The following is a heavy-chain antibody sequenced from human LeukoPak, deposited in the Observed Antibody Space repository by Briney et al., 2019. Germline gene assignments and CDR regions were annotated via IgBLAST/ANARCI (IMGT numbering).Heavy chain of an antibody. Sequence: ASVKVSCKASGYTFTSYDINWVRQATGQGLEWMGWMNPNSGNTGYAQKFRGRVTMTRNTSISTAYMELSSLRSEDTAVYYCARVDWLRALGISGMDDWGQGTLVTVSS. J-gene: IGHJ4*02. CDR1: GYTFTSYD. CDR3: ARVDWLRALGISGMDD. CDR2: MNPNSGNT. V-gene: IGHV1-8*01. D-gene: IGHD3-9*01.